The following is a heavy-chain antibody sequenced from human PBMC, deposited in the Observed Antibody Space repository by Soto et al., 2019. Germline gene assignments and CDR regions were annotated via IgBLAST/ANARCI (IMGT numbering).Heavy chain of an antibody. D-gene: IGHD3-10*01. CDR3: AKDLFEWFGESSAYYYGMDV. V-gene: IGHV3-23*01. J-gene: IGHJ6*02. CDR2: ISHGGSST. Sequence: EVQLLESGGGLVQPGGSLRLSCAASRFTFPNYPMRWVRQAPGKGLEWVSTISHGGSSTYYADSVKGRFTISRDNSKNTLYLQMNRLRAEDTAIYYCAKDLFEWFGESSAYYYGMDVWGQGTTVTVSS. CDR1: RFTFPNYP.